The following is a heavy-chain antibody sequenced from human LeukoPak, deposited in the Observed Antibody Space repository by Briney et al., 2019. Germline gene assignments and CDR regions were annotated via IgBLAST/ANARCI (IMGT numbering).Heavy chain of an antibody. J-gene: IGHJ4*02. CDR1: GFSFSSYA. V-gene: IGHV3-23*01. Sequence: GGSLRLSCAASGFSFSSYAMSWVRQAPGKGLEWVSAISGSGGSTYYAVSVKGRFTISRDNSKNTLYLQMNSLRAEDTAVYYCAKPLHYDSSPHGGYWGQGTLVTVSS. CDR3: AKPLHYDSSPHGGY. D-gene: IGHD3-22*01. CDR2: ISGSGGST.